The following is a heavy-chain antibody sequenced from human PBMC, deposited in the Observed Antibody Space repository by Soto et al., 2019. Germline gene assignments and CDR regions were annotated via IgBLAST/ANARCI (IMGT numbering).Heavy chain of an antibody. D-gene: IGHD3-10*01. Sequence: SETLSLTCTVSGGSISSGDYYWSWIRQPPGKGLEWIGYIYYSGSTYYNPSLKSRVTISVDTSKNQFSLKLSSVTAADTAVYYCASGALSYYYGSGSYYRYWGQGTLVTSPQ. CDR3: ASGALSYYYGSGSYYRY. V-gene: IGHV4-30-4*01. CDR1: GGSISSGDYY. J-gene: IGHJ4*02. CDR2: IYYSGST.